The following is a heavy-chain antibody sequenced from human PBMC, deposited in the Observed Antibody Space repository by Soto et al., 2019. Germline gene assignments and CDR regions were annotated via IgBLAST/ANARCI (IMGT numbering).Heavy chain of an antibody. CDR2: IYSSGST. CDR3: ARASLVNYYDSSGYYGPYNYFDP. D-gene: IGHD3-22*01. CDR1: GDSISGSNYH. J-gene: IGHJ5*02. Sequence: TLSLTCSVSGDSISGSNYHWSWIRQHPGKGLEWIGYIYSSGSTYYNPSLKSRVTISVDTSKNQFSLKLSSVTAADTAVYYCARASLVNYYDSSGYYGPYNYFDPWGQGTLVTV. V-gene: IGHV4-31*03.